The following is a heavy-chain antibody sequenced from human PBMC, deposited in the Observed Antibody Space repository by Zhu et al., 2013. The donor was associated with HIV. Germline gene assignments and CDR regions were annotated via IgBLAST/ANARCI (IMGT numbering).Heavy chain of an antibody. CDR2: IIPIFGTA. CDR3: ATPSANSSGWFTQYYYYGMDV. CDR1: GGTFSSYA. J-gene: IGHJ6*02. V-gene: IGHV1-69*01. D-gene: IGHD6-19*01. Sequence: QVQLVQSGAEVKKPGSSVKVSCKASGGTFSSYAISWVRQAPGQGLEWMGGIIPIFGTANYAQKFQGRVTITADESTSTAYMELSSLRSEDTAVYYCATPSANSSGWFTQYYYYGMDVWGQGTTVTVSS.